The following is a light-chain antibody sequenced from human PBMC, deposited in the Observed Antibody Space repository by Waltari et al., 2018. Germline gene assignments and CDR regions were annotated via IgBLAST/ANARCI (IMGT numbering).Light chain of an antibody. J-gene: IGKJ5*01. CDR3: QQRSNWPPLT. CDR2: DAS. CDR1: QSVSSY. V-gene: IGKV3-11*01. Sequence: EIVLTQSPATLSLSPGERATLPCSASQSVSSYLAWYQQKPGQAPRLLIYDASNSATGIPARFSGSGSGTDFTLTISSLEPEDFAVYYCQQRSNWPPLTFGQGTRLEIK.